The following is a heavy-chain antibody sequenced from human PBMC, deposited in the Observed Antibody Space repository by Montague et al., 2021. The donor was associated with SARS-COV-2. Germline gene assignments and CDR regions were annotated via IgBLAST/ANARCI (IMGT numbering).Heavy chain of an antibody. V-gene: IGHV4-34*01. J-gene: IGHJ3*02. Sequence: SETLSLTCAISGGSFSNYYWSWIRQPPGKGLEWIGEVNQSGTTIYNPSVKSGVTISEDTSKNQFYLRLNSVTAADTAVYYCAGGRRPVVVPGAGPAGRAFAIWGQGTIVTVS. CDR2: VNQSGTT. CDR1: GGSFSNYY. CDR3: AGGRRPVVVPGAGPAGRAFAI. D-gene: IGHD2-2*01.